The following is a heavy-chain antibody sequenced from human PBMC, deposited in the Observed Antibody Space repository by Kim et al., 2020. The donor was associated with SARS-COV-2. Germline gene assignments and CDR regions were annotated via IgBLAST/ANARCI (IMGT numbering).Heavy chain of an antibody. Sequence: GGSLRLSCAASGFTFSSYAMSWVRQAPGKGLEWVSAISGSGGSTYYADSVKGRFTISRDNSKITLYLQMNNLRAEDTAVYYCAKDPPFYDILTGYYPLPFPHTGPIGWVDYWGQGTLVTVSS. D-gene: IGHD3-9*01. CDR2: ISGSGGST. J-gene: IGHJ4*02. CDR1: GFTFSSYA. CDR3: AKDPPFYDILTGYYPLPFPHTGPIGWVDY. V-gene: IGHV3-23*01.